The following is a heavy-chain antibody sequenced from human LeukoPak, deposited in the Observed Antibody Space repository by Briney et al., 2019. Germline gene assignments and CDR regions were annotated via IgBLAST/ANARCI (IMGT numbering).Heavy chain of an antibody. CDR2: INHSGST. V-gene: IGHV4-34*01. CDR1: GGSFSGYY. J-gene: IGHJ4*02. CDR3: ARIPIKYYDFWSGYYRVTDY. D-gene: IGHD3-3*01. Sequence: PSETLSLTCAVYGGSFSGYYWSWIRQPPGKRLEWIGEINHSGSTNYNPSLKSRVTISVDTSKNQFSLKLSSVTAADTAVYYCARIPIKYYDFWSGYYRVTDYWGQGTLVTVSS.